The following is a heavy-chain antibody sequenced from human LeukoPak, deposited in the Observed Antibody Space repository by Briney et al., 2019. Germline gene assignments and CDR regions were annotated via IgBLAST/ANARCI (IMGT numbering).Heavy chain of an antibody. CDR1: GFSLSPSGQE. CDR2: IYWDDTK. CDR3: ANRRITAAGSYFDH. Sequence: SGPTLAKPTQTLKVTCTLSGFSLSPSGQEVGWIRQPPGKALEWLALIYWDDTKRYSPSLKSRLTVTKDTSKNQLVLTMTNMDLVDTATYYCANRRITAAGSYFDHWGQGAQVTVSS. J-gene: IGHJ4*02. D-gene: IGHD6-13*01. V-gene: IGHV2-5*02.